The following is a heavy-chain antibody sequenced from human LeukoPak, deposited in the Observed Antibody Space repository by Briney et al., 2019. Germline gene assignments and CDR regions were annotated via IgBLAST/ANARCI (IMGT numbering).Heavy chain of an antibody. CDR3: AKIGGAAAGTWCYYYGMDV. Sequence: GGSLRLSCAASGFTFSSYAMSWVRQAPGKGLEWVSAISGGGGSTYSADSVKGRFTISRDNSKNTLYLQMNSLRAEDTAVYYCAKIGGAAAGTWCYYYGMDVWGQGTTVTVSS. V-gene: IGHV3-23*01. J-gene: IGHJ6*02. D-gene: IGHD6-13*01. CDR1: GFTFSSYA. CDR2: ISGGGGST.